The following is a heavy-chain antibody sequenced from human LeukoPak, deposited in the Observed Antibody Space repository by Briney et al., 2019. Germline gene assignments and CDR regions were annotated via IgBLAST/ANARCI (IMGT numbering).Heavy chain of an antibody. CDR3: ARQATGGGLGWFDP. CDR2: INHSGST. V-gene: IGHV4-34*01. CDR1: GGSFSGYY. D-gene: IGHD2-8*02. J-gene: IGHJ5*02. Sequence: SETLSLTCAVYGGSFSGYYWSWIRQPPGKGPEWIGEINHSGSTNYNPSLKSRVTISVDTSKNQFSLKLSSVTAADTAVYYCARQATGGGLGWFDPWGQGTLVTVSS.